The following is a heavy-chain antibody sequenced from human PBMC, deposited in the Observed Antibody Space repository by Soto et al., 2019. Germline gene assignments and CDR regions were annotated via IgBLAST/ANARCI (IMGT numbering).Heavy chain of an antibody. CDR2: INPSGGST. J-gene: IGHJ4*02. CDR3: ARGNFVVVVVTQGSYFDY. V-gene: IGHV1-46*01. D-gene: IGHD2-15*01. CDR1: GYTFSNYY. Sequence: QVQLVQSGAEVEKPGASVKVSCKASGYTFSNYYMHWVRQVPGQGLEWMGTINPSGGSTSYAQKFQGRINLTRKTSTGNVYMELRSLKSEDTAVYYCARGNFVVVVVTQGSYFDYWGQGTLVTVSS.